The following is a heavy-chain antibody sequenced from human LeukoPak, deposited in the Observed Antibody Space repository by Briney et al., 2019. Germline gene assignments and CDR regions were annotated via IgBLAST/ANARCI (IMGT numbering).Heavy chain of an antibody. J-gene: IGHJ2*01. CDR1: GFTFSSYV. Sequence: PGGSLRLSCAASGFTFSSYVMHWVRQAPGKGLEWVAFISYDGSNKYYADSVKGRCTISRDNSKNTVYLQMNSLRAEDTAVYYCARDGLAAATLHWCFDLWGRGTLVTVSS. V-gene: IGHV3-30*03. CDR2: ISYDGSNK. D-gene: IGHD2-15*01. CDR3: ARDGLAAATLHWCFDL.